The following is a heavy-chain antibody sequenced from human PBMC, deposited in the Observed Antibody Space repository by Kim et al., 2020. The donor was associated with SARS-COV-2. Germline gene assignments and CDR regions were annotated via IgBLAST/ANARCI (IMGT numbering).Heavy chain of an antibody. CDR1: GFSVRDYY. D-gene: IGHD6-6*01. J-gene: IGHJ4*02. V-gene: IGHV3-11*01. Sequence: GGSLRLSCAASGFSVRDYYVSWIRQAPGKGLEWLSYISSSGITIYYAASVKGRFTISKDTDKTSLLLQMSGLRVEATAIYYCARESSSSSSFDYWAQGTL. CDR2: ISSSGITI. CDR3: ARESSSSSSFDY.